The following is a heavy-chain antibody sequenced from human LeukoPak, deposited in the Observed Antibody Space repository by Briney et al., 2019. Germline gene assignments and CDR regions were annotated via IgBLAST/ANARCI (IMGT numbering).Heavy chain of an antibody. J-gene: IGHJ5*02. Sequence: SETLSLTCAVYGGSFSGYYWSWIRQPPGKGLEWIGEINHSGSTNYNPSLKSRVTISVDTSKNQFSLKLSSVTAADTAVHYCAGGAFRLAGTKRAWFDPWGQGTLVTVSS. CDR1: GGSFSGYY. CDR2: INHSGST. CDR3: AGGAFRLAGTKRAWFDP. V-gene: IGHV4-34*01. D-gene: IGHD6-19*01.